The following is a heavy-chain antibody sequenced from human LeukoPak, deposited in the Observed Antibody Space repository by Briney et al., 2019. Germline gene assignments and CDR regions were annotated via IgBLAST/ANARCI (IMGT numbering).Heavy chain of an antibody. CDR1: GFTFSDYW. Sequence: GGSLRLSCAASGFTFSDYWIHWVRQAPGKGLVWVSRINTDGRITNYADSVKGRFTISRDNAKNTLYLQMNSLRAEDTAVYYCAKGNQADDYWGQGTLVTVSS. D-gene: IGHD2/OR15-2a*01. CDR3: AKGNQADDY. V-gene: IGHV3-74*01. CDR2: INTDGRIT. J-gene: IGHJ4*02.